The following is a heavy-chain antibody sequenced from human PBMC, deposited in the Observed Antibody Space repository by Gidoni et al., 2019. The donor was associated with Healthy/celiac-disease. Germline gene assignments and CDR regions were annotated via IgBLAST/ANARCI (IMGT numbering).Heavy chain of an antibody. Sequence: EVQLLESGGGLVQSGGSLRLSWAASGFTFSSYAISWVRQAPGKGLEWVSAISGSGGSTYYADSVKGRFTISRDNSKNTLYLQMNSLRAEDTAVYYCAKDLAAAGKLYYYYGMDVWGQGTTVTVSS. V-gene: IGHV3-23*01. CDR3: AKDLAAAGKLYYYYGMDV. CDR1: GFTFSSYA. CDR2: ISGSGGST. J-gene: IGHJ6*02. D-gene: IGHD6-13*01.